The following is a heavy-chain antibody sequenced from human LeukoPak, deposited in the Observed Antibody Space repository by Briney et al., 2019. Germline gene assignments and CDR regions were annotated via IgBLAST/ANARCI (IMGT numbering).Heavy chain of an antibody. CDR1: GFTFSTCA. Sequence: GGSPRLSCAASGFTFSTCAMSWVRQAPGKGLEWVSTIRSDGGNTHYADSVKGRFTISRDNSKNTVHLQLNSLRAEDTAVYYCAKEPNGKFEEDYWGQGTLVTVSS. CDR3: AKEPNGKFEEDY. J-gene: IGHJ4*02. V-gene: IGHV3-23*01. D-gene: IGHD1-1*01. CDR2: IRSDGGNT.